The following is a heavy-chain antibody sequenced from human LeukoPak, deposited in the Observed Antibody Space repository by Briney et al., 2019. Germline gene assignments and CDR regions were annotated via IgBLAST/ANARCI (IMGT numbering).Heavy chain of an antibody. CDR3: AKDIGLRWELLQNFDY. V-gene: IGHV3-30*18. CDR1: GFTFSSYG. J-gene: IGHJ4*02. CDR2: ISYDGSNK. D-gene: IGHD1-26*01. Sequence: GGSLRLSCAASGFTFSSYGMHWARQAPGKGLEWVAVISYDGSNKYYADSVKGRFTISRDNSKNTLYLQMNSLRAEDTAVYYCAKDIGLRWELLQNFDYWSQGTLVTVSS.